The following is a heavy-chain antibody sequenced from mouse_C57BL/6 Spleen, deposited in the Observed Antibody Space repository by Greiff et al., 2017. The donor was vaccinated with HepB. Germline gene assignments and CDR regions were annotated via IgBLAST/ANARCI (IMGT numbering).Heavy chain of an antibody. V-gene: IGHV1-82*01. Sequence: QVQLQQSGPELVKPGASVKISCKASGYAFSSSWMNWVKQRPGKGLEWIGRIYPGDGDTNYSGKFKGKATLTADKSSSTAYMQLSSLTSEDSAVYFCAPYGYDALYAMDYWGQGTSVTVSS. CDR3: APYGYDALYAMDY. J-gene: IGHJ4*01. CDR1: GYAFSSSW. CDR2: IYPGDGDT. D-gene: IGHD2-2*01.